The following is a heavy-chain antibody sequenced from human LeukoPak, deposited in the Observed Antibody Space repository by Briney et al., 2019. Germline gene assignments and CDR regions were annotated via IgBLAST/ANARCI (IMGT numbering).Heavy chain of an antibody. CDR2: MNPNSGNT. V-gene: IGHV1-8*03. J-gene: IGHJ6*03. CDR1: GYTFTSYD. D-gene: IGHD3-3*01. Sequence: ASVKVSCKASGYTFTSYDINWVRQATGQGLEWMGWMNPNSGNTGYAQKFQGRVTITRNTSISTAYMELSSLRSEDTAVYYCARGQPRPPNYDFWSGYPSYYYYYMDVWGKGTTVTVSS. CDR3: ARGQPRPPNYDFWSGYPSYYYYYMDV.